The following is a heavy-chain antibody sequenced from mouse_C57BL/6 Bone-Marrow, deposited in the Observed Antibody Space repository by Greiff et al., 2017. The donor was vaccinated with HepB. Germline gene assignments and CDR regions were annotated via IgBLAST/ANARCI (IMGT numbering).Heavy chain of an antibody. CDR2: SRNKANDYTT. CDR1: GFTFSDFY. D-gene: IGHD2-1*01. V-gene: IGHV7-1*01. J-gene: IGHJ4*01. CDR3: ARDAYPLYWAMDY. Sequence: EVMLVESGGGLVQSGRSLRLSCATSGFTFSDFYMEWVRQAPGKGLEWIAASRNKANDYTTEYSASVKGRFIVSRDTSQSILYLQMNALRAEDTAIYYCARDAYPLYWAMDYWGQGTSVTVSS.